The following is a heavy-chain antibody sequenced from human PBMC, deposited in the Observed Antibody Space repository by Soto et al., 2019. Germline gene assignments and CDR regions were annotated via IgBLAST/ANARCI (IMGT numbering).Heavy chain of an antibody. J-gene: IGHJ3*02. Sequence: QVQLVQSGAEVKKPGTSVKVSCKASGYIFSNYYMHWVRQAPGQGLEWMGVFNPSGDATHYAQSFQGRVSLTRDTSTSTVDMELSTLTSEDRAVYYCARRGMSKIGFDTWGQGTRVTVSS. CDR2: FNPSGDAT. D-gene: IGHD3-10*01. CDR3: ARRGMSKIGFDT. CDR1: GYIFSNYY. V-gene: IGHV1-46*01.